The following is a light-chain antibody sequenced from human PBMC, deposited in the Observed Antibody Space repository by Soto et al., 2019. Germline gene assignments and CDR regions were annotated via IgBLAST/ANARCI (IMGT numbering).Light chain of an antibody. CDR2: AAS. CDR1: QSTSTY. CDR3: QQSYSTPWA. Sequence: DIQMTQSPSSLSASVGDRVTITCRASQSTSTYLNWYQHKPGKAPKLLIYAASSLQSGVPSRFSGSGGGTDFTLTISSLQPEDFAAYYCQQSYSTPWAFGQGTKVEIK. J-gene: IGKJ1*01. V-gene: IGKV1-39*01.